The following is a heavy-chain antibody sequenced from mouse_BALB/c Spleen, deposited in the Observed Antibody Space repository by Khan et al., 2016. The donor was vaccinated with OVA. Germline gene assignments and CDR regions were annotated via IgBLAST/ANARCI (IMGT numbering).Heavy chain of an antibody. J-gene: IGHJ4*01. D-gene: IGHD2-10*01. CDR1: GFSLTNYG. Sequence: QVQLKESGPGLVAPSQSLSITCTISGFSLTNYGIHWVRQPPGKGLEWLVVIWSDGSTTYNSALKSRLSISQDNSKSQVFLKMNSLQTDDTAMYYCARKPYYHYYGMDYWGQGTSVTGAS. CDR3: ARKPYYHYYGMDY. V-gene: IGHV2-6-1*01. CDR2: IWSDGST.